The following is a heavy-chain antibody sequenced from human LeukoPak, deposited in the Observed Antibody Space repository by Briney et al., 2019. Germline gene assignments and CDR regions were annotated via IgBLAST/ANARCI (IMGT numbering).Heavy chain of an antibody. Sequence: ASVKVSCKASGYTFTSYYMHWVRQAPGQGLEWMGIINPSGGSTSYAQKFQGRVTMTRDTSTSTVYMELNSLRSEDTAVYYCARDPLAVTTTSLYYYYGMDVWGQGTTVTVSS. CDR3: ARDPLAVTTTSLYYYYGMDV. V-gene: IGHV1-46*01. CDR1: GYTFTSYY. D-gene: IGHD6-19*01. CDR2: INPSGGST. J-gene: IGHJ6*02.